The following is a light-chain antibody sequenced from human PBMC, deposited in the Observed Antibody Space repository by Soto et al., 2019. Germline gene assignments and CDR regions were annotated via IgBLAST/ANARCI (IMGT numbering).Light chain of an antibody. V-gene: IGKV1-9*01. J-gene: IGKJ2*01. Sequence: IPLTQSPSFLSASVGDRVTITCRASQDINNYLAWYQQRPGKAPKLLIYAASTLQPGVPSRFSGGGFGANFTLPISGLQREDFATYYCQQISGYLPYTFGQGSKLEI. CDR3: QQISGYLPYT. CDR1: QDINNY. CDR2: AAS.